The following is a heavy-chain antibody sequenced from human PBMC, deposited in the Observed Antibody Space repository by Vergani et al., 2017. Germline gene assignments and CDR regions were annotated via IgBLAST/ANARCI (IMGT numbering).Heavy chain of an antibody. CDR1: GFTFSSYS. J-gene: IGHJ4*02. CDR3: AKDSIVVVPAAMYDY. V-gene: IGHV3-21*04. D-gene: IGHD2-2*01. CDR2: ISSSSSYI. Sequence: EVQLVESGGGLVKPGGSLRLSCAASGFTFSSYSMNWVRQAPGKGLEWVSSISSSSSYIYYADSVKGRFTISRDNAKNSLYLQMNSLRAEDTAVYYCAKDSIVVVPAAMYDYWGQGTLVTVSS.